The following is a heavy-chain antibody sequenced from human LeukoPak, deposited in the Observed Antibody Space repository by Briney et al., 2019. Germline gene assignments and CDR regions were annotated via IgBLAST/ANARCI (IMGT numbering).Heavy chain of an antibody. J-gene: IGHJ3*02. CDR1: GYTFTSYG. CDR2: ISAYNGNT. D-gene: IGHD1-7*01. Sequence: GASVKVSCKASGYTFTSYGISWVRQAPGQGLEWMGWISAYNGNTNYAQKLQGRVTMTTDTSTSTAYMELRSLRSDDTAVYYCARDRSGWNYRPDDAFDIWGQGTMVTVSS. V-gene: IGHV1-18*01. CDR3: ARDRSGWNYRPDDAFDI.